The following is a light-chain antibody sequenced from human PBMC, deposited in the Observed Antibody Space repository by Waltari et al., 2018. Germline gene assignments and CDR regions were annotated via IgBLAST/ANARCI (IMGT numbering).Light chain of an antibody. J-gene: IGKJ4*01. CDR3: QQYDNLPLT. Sequence: DIQMTQSPSSLSASVGDRVTITCQASQDISNYLNWYQQKPGKAPKLLIYDASNLETGVLSRFSGSGSGTDFTFTISSLQPEDIATYYCQQYDNLPLTFGGGTKVEIK. V-gene: IGKV1-33*01. CDR1: QDISNY. CDR2: DAS.